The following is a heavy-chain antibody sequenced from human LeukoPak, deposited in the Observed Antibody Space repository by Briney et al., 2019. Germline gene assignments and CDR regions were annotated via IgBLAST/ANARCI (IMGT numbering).Heavy chain of an antibody. V-gene: IGHV3-23*01. D-gene: IGHD3-3*01. J-gene: IGHJ4*02. CDR1: DFSFITYA. CDR2: ISGGGDAT. CDR3: ARGLDSLVRFLEWLSAYYFDY. Sequence: PGGSLRLSCSASDFSFITYAMSWVRQAPGKGLEWVSSISGGGDATYYADSVKGRFTISRDNSKNTLYLQMNSLRAEDTAVYYCARGLDSLVRFLEWLSAYYFDYWGQGTLVTVSS.